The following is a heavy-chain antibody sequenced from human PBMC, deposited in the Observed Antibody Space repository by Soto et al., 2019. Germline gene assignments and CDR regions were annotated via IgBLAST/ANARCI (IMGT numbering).Heavy chain of an antibody. CDR3: AKASYYYGSGSYAPDGMDV. D-gene: IGHD3-10*01. J-gene: IGHJ6*02. CDR2: ISGSGGST. V-gene: IGHV3-23*01. CDR1: GFTFSSYA. Sequence: GGSLRLSCAASGFTFSSYAMSWVRQAPGKGLEWVSAISGSGGSTYYADSVKGRFTISRDNSKSTLYLQMNSLRAEDTAVYYCAKASYYYGSGSYAPDGMDVWGQGTTVTVSS.